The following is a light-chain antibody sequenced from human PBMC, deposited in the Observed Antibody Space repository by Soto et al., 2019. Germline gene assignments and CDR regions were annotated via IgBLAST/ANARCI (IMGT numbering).Light chain of an antibody. CDR1: QSVRNW. Sequence: DIQMTQSPSTLFASVGDRVTITCRASQSVRNWLAWYQQKPGRAPQLLIYDSSTLEPGVPSRFRGSGSGTEFTLTINGLQPDDFATYYCQQYDGYSPQTFGQGTEVDIK. CDR3: QQYDGYSPQT. CDR2: DSS. V-gene: IGKV1-5*01. J-gene: IGKJ1*01.